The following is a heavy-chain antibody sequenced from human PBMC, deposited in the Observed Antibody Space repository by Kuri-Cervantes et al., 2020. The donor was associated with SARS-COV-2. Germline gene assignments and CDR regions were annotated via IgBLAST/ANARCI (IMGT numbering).Heavy chain of an antibody. CDR3: ARASSHYYDFWSGSYDAFDI. D-gene: IGHD3-3*01. CDR2: IIPIFGTA. Sequence: SVKVSCKASGGTFSSYAISWVRQAPGQGLEWMGGIIPIFGTANYAQKFQGRVTITRNTSISTAYMELSSLRSEDTAVYYCARASSHYYDFWSGSYDAFDIWGQGTMVTVSS. CDR1: GGTFSSYA. J-gene: IGHJ3*02. V-gene: IGHV1-69*05.